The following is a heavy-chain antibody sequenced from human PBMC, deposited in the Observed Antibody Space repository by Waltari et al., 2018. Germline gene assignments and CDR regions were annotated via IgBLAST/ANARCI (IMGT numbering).Heavy chain of an antibody. J-gene: IGHJ4*02. Sequence: EVQLLESGGGLVQPGGSLRLSCTASGFTFTNYAMSWVRQAPGKGLEWVSVIYYASSGTYYADSVRGRFTISRDDSKNTLYLQMNSLRGEDTALYYCAKGWTGSSTHYFDYWGQGTLVTVSS. D-gene: IGHD3-3*01. CDR3: AKGWTGSSTHYFDY. CDR1: GFTFTNYA. V-gene: IGHV3-23*03. CDR2: IYYASSGT.